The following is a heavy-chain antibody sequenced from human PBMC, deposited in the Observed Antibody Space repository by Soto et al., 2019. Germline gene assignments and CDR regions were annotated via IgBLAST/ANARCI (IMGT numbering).Heavy chain of an antibody. CDR2: IDASGGST. CDR1: GFTFSTYA. CDR3: ARFVPLDY. V-gene: IGHV3-23*01. J-gene: IGHJ4*02. Sequence: EVQLLESGGGLVQPGGSLRLSCAASGFTFSTYAIHWVRQAPGKGLEWVSGIDASGGSTYYADFVKGRFTISRDNSKNTVYLQMNSLRAEDTAVYYCARFVPLDYWGRGTLVTVSS. D-gene: IGHD6-6*01.